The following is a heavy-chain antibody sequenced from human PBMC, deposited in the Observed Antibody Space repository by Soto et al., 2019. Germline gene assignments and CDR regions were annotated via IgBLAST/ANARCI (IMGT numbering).Heavy chain of an antibody. CDR3: AGERSSYLDY. CDR2: MNPNSGNT. Sequence: QVQLVQSGAEEKKRGASVRVSCKASGYTFSSYDVNWVRRATGQGLEWVAWMNPNSGNTGHAQKFQGGVTMPSNTSISTAYMDLSSLRSDDTAVYYCAGERSSYLDYWGHGTLLTVSS. CDR1: GYTFSSYD. V-gene: IGHV1-8*01. J-gene: IGHJ4*01.